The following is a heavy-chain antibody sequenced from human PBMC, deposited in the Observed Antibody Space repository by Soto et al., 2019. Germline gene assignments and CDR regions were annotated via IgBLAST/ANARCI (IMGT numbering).Heavy chain of an antibody. Sequence: GGSLRLSCAASGFTFSLHSMIWVRQAPGKGLEWVASITSSSSYIYYEDPLKGRFTISRDNAKNSLFLQLDSLRAEDTAVYFCVRARSTDSRPDYWGQGTLVTVSS. D-gene: IGHD3-22*01. CDR2: ITSSSSYI. CDR3: VRARSTDSRPDY. J-gene: IGHJ4*02. CDR1: GFTFSLHS. V-gene: IGHV3-21*01.